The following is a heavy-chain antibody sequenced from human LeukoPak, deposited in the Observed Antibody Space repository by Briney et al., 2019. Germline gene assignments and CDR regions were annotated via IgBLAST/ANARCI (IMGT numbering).Heavy chain of an antibody. D-gene: IGHD4-23*01. CDR2: IYYSGST. J-gene: IGHJ4*02. CDR1: GGSISSYY. V-gene: IGHV4-59*08. Sequence: SETLSLTCTVSGGSISSYYWSWIRQPPGKGLEWNGYIYYSGSTNYNPSLKSRVTISVDTSKNQFSLKLSSVTAADTAVYYCARHRTVVTHFDYWGQGTLVTVSS. CDR3: ARHRTVVTHFDY.